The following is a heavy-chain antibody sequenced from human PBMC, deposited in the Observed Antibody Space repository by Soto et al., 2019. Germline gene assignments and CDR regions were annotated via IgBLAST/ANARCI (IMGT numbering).Heavy chain of an antibody. CDR1: GYSFINYA. CDR2: INAASGNT. V-gene: IGHV1-3*01. J-gene: IGHJ4*02. Sequence: AASVKVSCKASGYSFINYAMFWVRQAPGQRLEWMGWINAASGNTKYSQKFQGRVTITRDTLASTAYMELSSLRSEDTAIYYCARGQSSGWKALDYWGQGALVTVSS. D-gene: IGHD6-25*01. CDR3: ARGQSSGWKALDY.